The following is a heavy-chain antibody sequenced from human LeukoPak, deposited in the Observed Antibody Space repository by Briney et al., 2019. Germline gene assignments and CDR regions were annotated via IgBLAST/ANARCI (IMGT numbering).Heavy chain of an antibody. Sequence: PAETLSLTCAVYGGSFSGYHWSWIRQPPGKGLEWIEEINHSGSTNYNPSLKSRVTISVDTSKNQFSLKLSSVTAADTAVYYCARADDIVLVPDAYFDYWGQGTLVTVSS. CDR3: ARADDIVLVPDAYFDY. CDR2: INHSGST. D-gene: IGHD2-2*01. CDR1: GGSFSGYH. V-gene: IGHV4-34*01. J-gene: IGHJ4*02.